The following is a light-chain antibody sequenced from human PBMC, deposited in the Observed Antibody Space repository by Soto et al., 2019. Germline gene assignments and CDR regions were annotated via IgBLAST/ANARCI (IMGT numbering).Light chain of an antibody. CDR3: ETWDNHAWV. J-gene: IGLJ3*02. CDR1: SGHRSYI. Sequence: QSVLAQPSSASASLGSSVKLTCTLSSGHRSYIIAWHQQQPGKAPRHLMRVESSGNYNRGSGVPDRFSGSSSGADRYLTISNLQSEDEAAYSCETWDNHAWVFGGGTKLTVL. V-gene: IGLV4-60*03. CDR2: VESSGNY.